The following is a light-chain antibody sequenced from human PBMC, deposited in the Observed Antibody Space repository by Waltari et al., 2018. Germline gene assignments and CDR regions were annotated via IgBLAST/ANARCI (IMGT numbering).Light chain of an antibody. CDR3: QQYSDYLGA. J-gene: IGKJ1*01. V-gene: IGKV1-5*03. CDR2: EAS. CDR1: QSISNW. Sequence: EIQMTQSPSTLSASGGDRVPLTCRASQSISNWLAWYQQKPGRAPKLLIYEASSLESGVPSRFSGSGSGTEFTLTISSLQPDDFATYYCQQYSDYLGAFGQGTKVEVK.